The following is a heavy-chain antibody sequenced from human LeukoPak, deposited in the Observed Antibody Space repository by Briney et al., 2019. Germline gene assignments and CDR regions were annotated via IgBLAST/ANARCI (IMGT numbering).Heavy chain of an antibody. CDR3: ARGVYIAAAQYAY. V-gene: IGHV4-34*01. CDR1: GGSFSGYY. J-gene: IGHJ4*02. Sequence: SETLSLTCAVYGGSFSGYYWSWIRQPPGKGLEWIGEINHSGTTNYNPSLKSRVTISVDTSKNQFSLKLSSVTAADTAVYYCARGVYIAAAQYAYWGQGTLVTVSS. D-gene: IGHD6-13*01. CDR2: INHSGTT.